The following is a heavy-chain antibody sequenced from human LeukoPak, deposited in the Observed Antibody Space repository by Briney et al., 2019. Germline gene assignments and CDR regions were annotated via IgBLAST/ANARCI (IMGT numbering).Heavy chain of an antibody. Sequence: GGSLRLSCAASGFTFSDYYMSWIRQAPGKGLEWVSYISSSASTIYYADSVKGRFTISRDNAKNSLYLQMNSLRAEDTAMYYCARGGGYSGYDLPGMLGYYGMDVWGQGTTVTVSS. D-gene: IGHD5-12*01. CDR2: ISSSASTI. V-gene: IGHV3-11*01. CDR3: ARGGGYSGYDLPGMLGYYGMDV. CDR1: GFTFSDYY. J-gene: IGHJ6*02.